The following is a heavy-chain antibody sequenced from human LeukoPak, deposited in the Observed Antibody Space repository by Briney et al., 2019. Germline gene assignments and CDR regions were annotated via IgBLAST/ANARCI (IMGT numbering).Heavy chain of an antibody. CDR1: GFTFTASW. J-gene: IGHJ4*02. D-gene: IGHD3-16*01. Sequence: GGSLRLSCVASGFTFTASWMSWVRQAPGKGLEWVANINQNGSEKYSVDSVKGRFIISRDDAKNSLYLQMNSLRAEDTAIYYCARDWGGPDDCWGQGTLVTVSS. CDR3: ARDWGGPDDC. CDR2: INQNGSEK. V-gene: IGHV3-7*01.